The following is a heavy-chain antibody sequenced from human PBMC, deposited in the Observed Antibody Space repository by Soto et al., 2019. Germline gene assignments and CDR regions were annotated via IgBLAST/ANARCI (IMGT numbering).Heavy chain of an antibody. D-gene: IGHD2-2*01. Sequence: SVKVSCKASGGTFSSYAISWVRQAPGQGLEWMGGIIPIFGTANYAQKFQGRVTITADESTSTAYMELSSLRSEDTAMYYCARSDIVVVPAAMGGLQYYYYGMDVWGQGTTVTVSS. CDR1: GGTFSSYA. CDR3: ARSDIVVVPAAMGGLQYYYYGMDV. J-gene: IGHJ6*02. V-gene: IGHV1-69*13. CDR2: IIPIFGTA.